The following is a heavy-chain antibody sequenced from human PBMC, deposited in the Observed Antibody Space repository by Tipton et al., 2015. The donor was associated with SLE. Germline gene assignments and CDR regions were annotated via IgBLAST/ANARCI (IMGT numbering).Heavy chain of an antibody. D-gene: IGHD3/OR15-3a*01. J-gene: IGHJ3*02. Sequence: TLSLTCTVSGGSISSGGYYWSWIRQHPGKGLEWIGYIYYSGSTNYNPSLKSRVTISVDTSKNQFSLKLSSVTAADTAVYYCARAPPTPIFGPVMWAFDIWGQGTMVTVSS. CDR3: ARAPPTPIFGPVMWAFDI. CDR1: GGSISSGGYY. CDR2: IYYSGST. V-gene: IGHV4-61*08.